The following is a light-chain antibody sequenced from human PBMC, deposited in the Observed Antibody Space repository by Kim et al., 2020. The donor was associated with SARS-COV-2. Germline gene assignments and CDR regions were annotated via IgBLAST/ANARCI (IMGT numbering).Light chain of an antibody. CDR1: HIGSKN. Sequence: ALGQTARITCGGKHIGSKNVHWCQQKPGQAPVVVIYRDSNRPSGIPERFSGSNSGNTATLTISRVQAGDEADYYCQVWDRSTASYVFGNGTKVTVL. CDR3: QVWDRSTASYV. J-gene: IGLJ1*01. CDR2: RDS. V-gene: IGLV3-9*01.